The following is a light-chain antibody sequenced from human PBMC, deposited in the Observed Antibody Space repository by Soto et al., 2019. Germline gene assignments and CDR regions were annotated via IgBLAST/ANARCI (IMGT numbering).Light chain of an antibody. Sequence: DIQLTQSPSFLSASVGDRVTITCQASQGISSYLAWYQQKPGKAPKLLIYAASTLQSGVPSRFSGSGSGTEFTLTISSLQPEDFATYYCQQLNSYFGPGTKVDIK. CDR3: QQLNSY. V-gene: IGKV1-9*01. J-gene: IGKJ3*01. CDR2: AAS. CDR1: QGISSY.